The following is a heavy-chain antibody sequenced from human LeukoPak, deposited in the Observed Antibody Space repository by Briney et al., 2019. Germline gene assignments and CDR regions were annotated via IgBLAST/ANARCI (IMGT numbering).Heavy chain of an antibody. V-gene: IGHV3-23*01. CDR3: ARGDIASFDY. CDR2: ISGDAADI. CDR1: GFTFRNYG. D-gene: IGHD5-12*01. Sequence: GGSLRLSCAAFGFTFRNYGMSWVRQAPGKGLEWVSAISGDAADIFYADSAKGRFTISRDNSKNTLYLQLNSLRAEDTAVYYCARGDIASFDYWGQGTLVTVSS. J-gene: IGHJ4*02.